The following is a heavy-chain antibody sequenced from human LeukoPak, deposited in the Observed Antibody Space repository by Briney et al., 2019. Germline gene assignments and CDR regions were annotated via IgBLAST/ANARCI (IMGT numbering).Heavy chain of an antibody. Sequence: SETLSLTCAVYGGAFSDYYWSWIRQPPGKGLEWIGEINHSGSTSYNPSLKSRITISIDTSKNQFSLRLSSVTAADTAVYYCAKVGYGGNSFDYWGQGTLVTVSS. CDR2: INHSGST. D-gene: IGHD4-23*01. J-gene: IGHJ4*02. CDR1: GGAFSDYY. CDR3: AKVGYGGNSFDY. V-gene: IGHV4-34*01.